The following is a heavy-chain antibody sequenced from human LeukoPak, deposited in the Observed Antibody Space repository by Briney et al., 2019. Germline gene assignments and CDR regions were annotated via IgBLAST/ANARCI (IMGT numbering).Heavy chain of an antibody. D-gene: IGHD3-10*01. V-gene: IGHV1-18*01. CDR2: ISAYNGNT. CDR3: ARIPFPGYYYGSGAIDY. CDR1: GYTFTSYG. J-gene: IGHJ4*02. Sequence: EASVKVSCKASGYTFTSYGISWVRQAPGQGLEWMGWISAYNGNTNYAQKLQGRVTMTTDTSTSTAYMELRSLRSDDTAVYYCARIPFPGYYYGSGAIDYWGQGTLVTVSS.